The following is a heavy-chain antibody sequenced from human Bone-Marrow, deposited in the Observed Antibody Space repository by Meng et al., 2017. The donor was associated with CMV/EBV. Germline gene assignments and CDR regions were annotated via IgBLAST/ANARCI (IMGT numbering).Heavy chain of an antibody. CDR3: AKNQARVDEYHYYGMAV. CDR1: GFSFSTYA. Sequence: GESLKISCAASGFSFSTYAMHWVRQAPGKGLEWVTFIRSEGSNVYYVDSVQGRFTISRDNSRNTLYLQMHSLRAEDTAVYYCAKNQARVDEYHYYGMAVWGQGPTVHVAS. D-gene: IGHD2-2*01. CDR2: IRSEGSNV. V-gene: IGHV3-30*02. J-gene: IGHJ6*02.